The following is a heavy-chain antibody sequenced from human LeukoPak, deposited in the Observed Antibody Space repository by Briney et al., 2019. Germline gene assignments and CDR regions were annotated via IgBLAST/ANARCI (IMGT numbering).Heavy chain of an antibody. V-gene: IGHV3-7*01. CDR1: GFTFSSYW. J-gene: IGHJ4*02. D-gene: IGHD2-2*01. Sequence: GGSLRLSCAASGFTFSSYWMSWVRQAPGKGLEWVANIKQDGSEKYYVDSVKGRFTIPRDNSKNTLYLQMNSLRAEDTAVYYCAKAGDPIVVVPADFDYWGQGTLVTVSS. CDR3: AKAGDPIVVVPADFDY. CDR2: IKQDGSEK.